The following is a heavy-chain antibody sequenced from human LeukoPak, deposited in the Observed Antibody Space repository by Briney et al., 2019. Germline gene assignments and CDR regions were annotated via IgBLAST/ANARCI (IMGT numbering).Heavy chain of an antibody. CDR1: GFIFSSNG. CDR2: IWYDGSDK. D-gene: IGHD5-18*01. J-gene: IGHJ4*02. CDR3: ARLWGAAMLDY. Sequence: PGRSLRLSCAASGFIFSSNGMYWVRQAPGKGLEWVALIWYDGSDKYYTDSVKGRFTIPRDNSKNTLFLQMNSLRAEDTAVYYCARLWGAAMLDYWGQGTLVTVSS. V-gene: IGHV3-33*01.